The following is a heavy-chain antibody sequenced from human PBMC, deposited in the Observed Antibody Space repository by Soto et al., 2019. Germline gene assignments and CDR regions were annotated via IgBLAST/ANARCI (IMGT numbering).Heavy chain of an antibody. V-gene: IGHV4-30-2*03. J-gene: IGHJ4*02. CDR2: IYHSGST. CDR3: AISSIAPRLFMYPFDY. CDR1: GGSISSGGYS. Sequence: TSETLSLTCAVSGGSISSGGYSWSWIRQPPGKGLEWIGYIYHSGSTYYNPSLKSRVTISVDTSKNQFSLKLSSVTAADTAVFYCAISSIAPRLFMYPFDYWGQGTLVTVSS. D-gene: IGHD6-6*01.